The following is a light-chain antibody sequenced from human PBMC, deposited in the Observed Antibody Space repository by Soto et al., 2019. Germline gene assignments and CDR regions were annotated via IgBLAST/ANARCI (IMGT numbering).Light chain of an antibody. CDR1: ETVRSD. V-gene: IGKV3-15*01. CDR2: DAS. Sequence: EIVMTQSPATLSVSPGERATLSCRASETVRSDLAWYQQKPGQAPRLLIYDASTRATGIPARFSGSGSGTEFTLTISSLQSEDFAVYYCQQYNRWPPITVGQGTRLDI. J-gene: IGKJ5*01. CDR3: QQYNRWPPIT.